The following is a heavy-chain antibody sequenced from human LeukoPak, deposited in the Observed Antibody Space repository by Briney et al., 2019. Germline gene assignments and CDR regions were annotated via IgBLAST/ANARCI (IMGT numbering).Heavy chain of an antibody. J-gene: IGHJ4*02. CDR2: IDYSGST. V-gene: IGHV4-39*01. CDR3: ARHDYEGYYFDY. CDR1: GGSISSSSYY. D-gene: IGHD4-17*01. Sequence: SETLSLTCTVSGGSISSSSYYWGWIRQPPGKGLEWIGSIDYSGSTYYNPSLKSRVTISVDTSKNQFSLKLSSVTAADTAVYYCARHDYEGYYFDYWGQGTLVTVSS.